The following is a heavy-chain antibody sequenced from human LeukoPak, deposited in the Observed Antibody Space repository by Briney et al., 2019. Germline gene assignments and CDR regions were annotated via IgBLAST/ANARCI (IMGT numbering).Heavy chain of an antibody. J-gene: IGHJ5*02. CDR2: IYYSGST. CDR1: GGSISSYY. Sequence: PSETQSLTCTVSGGSISSYYWSWIRQPPGKGLEWIGYIYYSGSTNYNPSLMSRVTISVDTSKNQFSLKLSSVTAADTAVYYCAREAYYYDSSGYQGWFDPWGQGTLVTVSS. D-gene: IGHD3-22*01. CDR3: AREAYYYDSSGYQGWFDP. V-gene: IGHV4-59*01.